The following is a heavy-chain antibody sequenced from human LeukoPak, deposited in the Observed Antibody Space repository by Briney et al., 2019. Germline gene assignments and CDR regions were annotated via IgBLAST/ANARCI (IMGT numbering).Heavy chain of an antibody. CDR2: IYHSGST. J-gene: IGHJ4*02. CDR1: GGSISSSNW. D-gene: IGHD5-24*01. CDR3: ARSSLEMAAEFDY. Sequence: SGTLSLTCAVSGGSISSSNWWSWVRQPPGKGLEWIGEIYHSGSTNYNPSLKSRVTISVDTSKNQFSLKLSSVTAADTAVYYCARSSLEMAAEFDYWGQGTLVTVSS. V-gene: IGHV4-4*02.